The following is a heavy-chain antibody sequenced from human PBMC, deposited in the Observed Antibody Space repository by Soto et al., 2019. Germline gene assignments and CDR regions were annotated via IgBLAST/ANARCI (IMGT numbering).Heavy chain of an antibody. CDR3: ARVGYGGSSQGALDI. J-gene: IGHJ3*02. CDR2: ISGSNGNT. D-gene: IGHD2-15*01. V-gene: IGHV1-18*01. CDR1: GYTFTRYG. Sequence: QVQLVQSGTEVKKPGASVKVSCKASGYTFTRYGLSWVRQAPGQGLEWMGWISGSNGNTNYAQKLQGRFTMTTDTSTSTAYMELRSLGSDDTAVYYCARVGYGGSSQGALDIWGQGTMVTGSS.